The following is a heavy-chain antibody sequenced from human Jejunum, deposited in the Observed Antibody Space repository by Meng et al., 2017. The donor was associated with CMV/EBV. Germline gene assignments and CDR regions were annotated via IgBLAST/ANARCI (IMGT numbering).Heavy chain of an antibody. D-gene: IGHD6-19*01. CDR1: GGSISSSNW. V-gene: IGHV4-4*02. Sequence: VHRQRSGPGPVKPSGTRALTWAVAGGSISSSNWWSWVRQPPGKGLEWIGEIYHSGSTNYTPSLKSRVTISVDKSKNQFSLKLSSVTAADTAVYYCASFPPPGKQWLVTDYWGQGTLVTVSS. CDR3: ASFPPPGKQWLVTDY. J-gene: IGHJ4*02. CDR2: IYHSGST.